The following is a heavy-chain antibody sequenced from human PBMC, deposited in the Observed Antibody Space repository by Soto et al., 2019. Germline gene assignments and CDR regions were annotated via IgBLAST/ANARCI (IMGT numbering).Heavy chain of an antibody. D-gene: IGHD2-21*02. V-gene: IGHV3-73*01. J-gene: IGHJ4*02. Sequence: PGGSLRLSGAASGFTLSGSAMHWVRQASGKGLEWVGRIRSKANSYATAYAASVKGRFTISRDDSKNTAYLQMNSLKTEDTAVYYCRVVVTAQGFVYWGQGTLDSVS. CDR2: IRSKANSYAT. CDR1: GFTLSGSA. CDR3: RVVVTAQGFVY.